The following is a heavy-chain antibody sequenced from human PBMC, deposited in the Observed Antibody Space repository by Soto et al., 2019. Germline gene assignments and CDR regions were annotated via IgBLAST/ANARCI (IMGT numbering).Heavy chain of an antibody. J-gene: IGHJ4*02. CDR2: INSDGSST. V-gene: IGHV3-74*01. D-gene: IGHD3-10*01. CDR3: AIGYYGSGSSLDY. Sequence: GALRLSCAASGFTFSSYWMHWVRQAPGKGLVWVSRINSDGSSTSYADSVKGRFTISRDNAKNTLYLQMNSLRAEDTAVYYCAIGYYGSGSSLDYWGQGTLVTVSS. CDR1: GFTFSSYW.